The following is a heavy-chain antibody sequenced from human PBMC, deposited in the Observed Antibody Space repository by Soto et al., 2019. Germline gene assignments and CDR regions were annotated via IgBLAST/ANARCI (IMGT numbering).Heavy chain of an antibody. V-gene: IGHV1-18*01. CDR2: ISAYNGNT. CDR3: ARDKFYYDSSGYYCVAKTDAFDI. J-gene: IGHJ3*02. D-gene: IGHD3-22*01. Sequence: ASVKVSCKASGYTFTSYGISWVRQAPGQGLEWMGWISAYNGNTNYAQKLQGRVTMTTDTSTSTAYMELRSLRSDDTAVYYCARDKFYYDSSGYYCVAKTDAFDIWGQGTMVTVSS. CDR1: GYTFTSYG.